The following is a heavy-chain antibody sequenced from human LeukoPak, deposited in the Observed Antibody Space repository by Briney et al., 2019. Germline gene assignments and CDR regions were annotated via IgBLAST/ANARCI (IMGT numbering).Heavy chain of an antibody. Sequence: ASVKVSCKASGYTFTSYYMHWGRQAPGQGLEWMGIINPSGGSTSYAQKFQGRVTMTRDMSTSTVYMELSSLRSEDTAVYYCARGPGDYYDSSGYPLFYFDYWGQGTLVTVSS. CDR3: ARGPGDYYDSSGYPLFYFDY. CDR2: INPSGGST. D-gene: IGHD3-22*01. V-gene: IGHV1-46*01. J-gene: IGHJ4*02. CDR1: GYTFTSYY.